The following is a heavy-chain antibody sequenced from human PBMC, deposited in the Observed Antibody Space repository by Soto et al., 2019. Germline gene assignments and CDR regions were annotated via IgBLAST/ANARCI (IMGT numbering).Heavy chain of an antibody. CDR1: GFTFGDYG. J-gene: IGHJ4*01. Sequence: GGSLRLSCSTSGFTFGDYGMTWFRQAPGKGLEWVGLIRSKSYGKTTEYAASATDRFTISRDDSKRIAYLQMNSLKAEDTGVYYCTTDSRTTLPEIRFDYWGHGTQVTVSS. D-gene: IGHD1-26*01. CDR3: TTDSRTTLPEIRFDY. V-gene: IGHV3-49*03. CDR2: IRSKSYGKTT.